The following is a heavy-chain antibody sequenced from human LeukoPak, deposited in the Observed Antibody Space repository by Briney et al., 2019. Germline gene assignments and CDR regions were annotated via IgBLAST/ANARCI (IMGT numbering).Heavy chain of an antibody. Sequence: PSETLSLTCSVSGASISTYYWSWIRQPPEKGLEWIGYIHYSGSTSYNPSLKSRVTMSVDTSNDQFSLKLSSVTAADTAVYYCARGTVTMVRGVINNYFDYWGQGTLVTVSS. CDR2: IHYSGST. V-gene: IGHV4-59*12. J-gene: IGHJ4*02. CDR3: ARGTVTMVRGVINNYFDY. CDR1: GASISTYY. D-gene: IGHD3-10*01.